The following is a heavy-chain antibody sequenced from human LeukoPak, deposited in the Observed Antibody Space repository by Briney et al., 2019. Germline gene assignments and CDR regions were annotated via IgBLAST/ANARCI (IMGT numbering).Heavy chain of an antibody. V-gene: IGHV1-2*02. D-gene: IGHD3-3*01. CDR2: INPNSGGT. J-gene: IGHJ3*01. Sequence: ASVKVSCKASDYTFTSYGISWVRQAPGQGLEWMGWINPNSGGTNYARKFQGRVTMTRDTSITTAFLYLDRLRFDDTAVYYCARSGVVDALDVWGQGTMVTVSP. CDR1: DYTFTSYG. CDR3: ARSGVVDALDV.